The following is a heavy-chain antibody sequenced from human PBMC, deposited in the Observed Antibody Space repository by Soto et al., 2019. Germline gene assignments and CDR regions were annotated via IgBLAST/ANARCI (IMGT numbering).Heavy chain of an antibody. V-gene: IGHV3-48*02. CDR2: ISSSSSTI. J-gene: IGHJ4*02. CDR1: GFTFSAYS. CDR3: ARDSLVLITTIPFDY. D-gene: IGHD3-22*01. Sequence: GGSLRLSCAASGFTFSAYSMSWVRQAPGKGLEWVSYISSSSSTIYYADSVKGRFTISRDNAENSLYLQMNSLRDEDTAVYYCARDSLVLITTIPFDYWGQGTLVTVSS.